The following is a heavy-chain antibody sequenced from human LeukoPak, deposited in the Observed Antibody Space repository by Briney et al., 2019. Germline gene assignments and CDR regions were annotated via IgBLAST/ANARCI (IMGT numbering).Heavy chain of an antibody. D-gene: IGHD1-26*01. V-gene: IGHV3-23*01. CDR3: TKRVKYGGTWDHFAD. J-gene: IGHJ4*02. CDR1: GFTVSSSY. CDR2: VNADGGNT. Sequence: PGGSLRLSCAASGFTVSSSYMSWVRQAPGMGLEWVSTVNADGGNTYYADSVKGRFTISRDNSKSTLILQMNSLRVEDTALYYCTKRVKYGGTWDHFADWGQGTLVTVSS.